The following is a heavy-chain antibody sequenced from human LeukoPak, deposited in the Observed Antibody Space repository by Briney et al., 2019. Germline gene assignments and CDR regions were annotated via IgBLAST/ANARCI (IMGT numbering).Heavy chain of an antibody. CDR1: GFTFSSYAMTFSSYA. D-gene: IGHD2-15*01. J-gene: IGHJ4*02. CDR3: AKVARVAATMVDY. Sequence: GGSLRLSCAASGFTFSSYAMTFSSYAMSWVRQTPGKGLEWVSAISGSGGSTYYADSVKGRFTISRDNSKNTLYLQMNSLRAEDTAVYYCAKVARVAATMVDYWGQGTLVTVSS. CDR2: ISGSGGST. V-gene: IGHV3-23*01.